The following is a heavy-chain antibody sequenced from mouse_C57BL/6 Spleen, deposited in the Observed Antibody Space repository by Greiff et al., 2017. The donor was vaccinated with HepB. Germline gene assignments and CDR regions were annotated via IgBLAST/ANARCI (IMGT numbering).Heavy chain of an antibody. CDR1: GFTFSDYG. D-gene: IGHD2-5*01. CDR3: ARNSNGAWFAY. J-gene: IGHJ3*01. V-gene: IGHV5-17*01. CDR2: ISSGSSTI. Sequence: EVNVVESGGGLVKPGGSLKLSCAASGFTFSDYGMHWVRQAPEKGLEWVAYISSGSSTIYYADTVKGRFTISRDNAKNTLFLQMTSLRSEDTAMYYCARNSNGAWFAYWGQGTLVTVSA.